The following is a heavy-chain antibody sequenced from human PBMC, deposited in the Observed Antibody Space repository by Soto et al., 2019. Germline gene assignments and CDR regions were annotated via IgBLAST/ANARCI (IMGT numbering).Heavy chain of an antibody. CDR2: IYYSGRT. V-gene: IGHV4-59*01. CDR3: ARDLSVAADYYYYGMDV. Sequence: QVQLQESGPGLVKPSETLSLTCTVSGGSISSYYWSWIRQPPGKGLEWIGYIYYSGRTNYNPSLRSRVAISVDTSKNQFSLKLSSVPAADTAVYYCARDLSVAADYYYYGMDVWGQGTTVTVSS. D-gene: IGHD6-19*01. CDR1: GGSISSYY. J-gene: IGHJ6*02.